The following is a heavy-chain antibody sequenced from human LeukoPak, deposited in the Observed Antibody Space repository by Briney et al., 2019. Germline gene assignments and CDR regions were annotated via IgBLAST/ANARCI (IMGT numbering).Heavy chain of an antibody. D-gene: IGHD2-2*01. CDR3: ARDDTNGIDY. CDR2: MCSDGGST. Sequence: GGSLRLFCAPSGFTFSYYWMLWPRHTPGKGLVSVARMCSDGGSTKHAHSVKGRFTISRDNAKHTLYLKLNSLSADDTGIYYCARDDTNGIDYWGQGTLVTVSS. CDR1: GFTFSYYW. V-gene: IGHV3-74*01. J-gene: IGHJ4*02.